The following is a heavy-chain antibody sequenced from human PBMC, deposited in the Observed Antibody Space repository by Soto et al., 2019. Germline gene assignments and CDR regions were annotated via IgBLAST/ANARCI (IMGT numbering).Heavy chain of an antibody. Sequence: QPGGSLRLSCAASGFTFSSYGMHWVRQAPGKGLEWVAVISYDGSNKYYADSVKGRFTISRDNSKNTLYLQMNSLRAEDTAVYYCAKDVALGYTARPRFPDYWGQGTLVTVSS. CDR1: GFTFSSYG. D-gene: IGHD5-18*01. J-gene: IGHJ4*02. CDR2: ISYDGSNK. V-gene: IGHV3-30*18. CDR3: AKDVALGYTARPRFPDY.